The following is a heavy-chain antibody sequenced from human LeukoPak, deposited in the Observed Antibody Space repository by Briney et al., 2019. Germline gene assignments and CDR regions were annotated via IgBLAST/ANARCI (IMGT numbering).Heavy chain of an antibody. D-gene: IGHD7-27*01. J-gene: IGHJ4*02. V-gene: IGHV3-48*01. CDR1: GFTFSSYS. Sequence: GRSLRLSCAASGFTFSSYSMNWVRQAPGKGLEWVSYISSSSSTIYYADSVKGRFTISRDNAKNSLYLQMNSLRAEDTAVYYCARVAKLGGALYWGQGTLVTVSS. CDR2: ISSSSSTI. CDR3: ARVAKLGGALY.